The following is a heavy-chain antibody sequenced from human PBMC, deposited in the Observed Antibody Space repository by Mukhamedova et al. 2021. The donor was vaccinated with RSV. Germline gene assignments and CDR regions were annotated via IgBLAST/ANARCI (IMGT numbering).Heavy chain of an antibody. J-gene: IGHJ4*02. V-gene: IGHV4-59*01. CDR3: ARAAYYSSSSGLFDY. CDR2: GST. D-gene: IGHD6-6*01. Sequence: GSTIYNPSLKSRVTISVDTSKNQFSLKLSSVTAADTAVYYCARAAYYSSSSGLFDYWGQGTLVTVSS.